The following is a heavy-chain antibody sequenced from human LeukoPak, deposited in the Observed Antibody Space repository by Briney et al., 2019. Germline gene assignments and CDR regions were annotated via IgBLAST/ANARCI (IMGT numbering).Heavy chain of an antibody. D-gene: IGHD3-3*01. V-gene: IGHV3-30*04. Sequence: GGSLRLSCAASGFTFSSYAMHWVRQAPGKGLEWVAVISYDGSNKYYADSVKGRFTISRDNSKNTLYLQMNSLRADDTAVYYCARSARLMKGVVEVTALDDWGQGTLVTVSS. J-gene: IGHJ4*02. CDR3: ARSARLMKGVVEVTALDD. CDR1: GFTFSSYA. CDR2: ISYDGSNK.